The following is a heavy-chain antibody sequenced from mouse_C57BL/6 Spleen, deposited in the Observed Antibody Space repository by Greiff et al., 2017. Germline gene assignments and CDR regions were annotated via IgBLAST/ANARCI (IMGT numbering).Heavy chain of an antibody. V-gene: IGHV1-18*01. Sequence: VQLKESGPELVKPGASVKIPCKASGYTFTDYNMDWVKQSHGKSLEWIGDINPNNGGTIYNQKFKGKATLTVDKSSSTAYMELRSLTSEDTAVYYCARRGYDYDVDWYFDVWGTGTTVTVSS. CDR2: INPNNGGT. CDR3: ARRGYDYDVDWYFDV. D-gene: IGHD2-4*01. J-gene: IGHJ1*03. CDR1: GYTFTDYN.